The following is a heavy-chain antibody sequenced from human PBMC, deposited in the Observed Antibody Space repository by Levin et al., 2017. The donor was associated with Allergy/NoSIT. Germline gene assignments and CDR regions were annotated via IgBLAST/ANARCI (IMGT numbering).Heavy chain of an antibody. J-gene: IGHJ3*01. CDR2: INPGNGDT. D-gene: IGHD1-26*01. CDR1: GYTFISYV. V-gene: IGHV1-3*01. CDR3: AKDRGELGYGGSKQRAFDV. Sequence: PGESLKISCKASGYTFISYVVHWVRQAPGQSLEWMGWINPGNGDTKYSQRFQGRVTITRDTSATTAYMELSSLGSEDTAIYYCAKDRGELGYGGSKQRAFDVWGQGTMVTVSS.